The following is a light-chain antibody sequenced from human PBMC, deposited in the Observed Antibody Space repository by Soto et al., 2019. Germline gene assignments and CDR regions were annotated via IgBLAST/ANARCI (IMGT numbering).Light chain of an antibody. J-gene: IGKJ5*01. CDR3: QQYGSSPT. Sequence: EIVLTQSPGTLSLSPGERATLSCRASQSVSSSYLAWYQHKPGQAPRLLIFGASNRATGIPDRFSGSGSGTDFTLTISRLEPEDFAVDYCQQYGSSPTFGQGTRLEIK. CDR1: QSVSSSY. CDR2: GAS. V-gene: IGKV3-20*01.